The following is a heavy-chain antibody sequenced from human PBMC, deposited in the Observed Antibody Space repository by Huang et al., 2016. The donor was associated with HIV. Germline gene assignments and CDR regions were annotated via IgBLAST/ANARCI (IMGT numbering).Heavy chain of an antibody. V-gene: IGHV1-69*13. CDR2: SILMFGTP. D-gene: IGHD4-17*01. CDR1: GGTFSKYA. Sequence: QVQLVQSGAEVKTPGSSVKVSCKASGGTFSKYALSWVRQAPGQGLEWRGGSILMFGTPNYARKFQGRVTITADDSTSTTDVEGSSLRSEDTALYYCARGQLGSYGDYDVLYWGQGTLVTVSS. J-gene: IGHJ4*02. CDR3: ARGQLGSYGDYDVLY.